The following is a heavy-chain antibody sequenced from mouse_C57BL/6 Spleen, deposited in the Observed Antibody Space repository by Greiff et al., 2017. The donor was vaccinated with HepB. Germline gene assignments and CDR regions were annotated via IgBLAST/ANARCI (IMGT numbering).Heavy chain of an antibody. J-gene: IGHJ2*01. CDR1: GYSFTDYN. CDR2: INPNYGTT. D-gene: IGHD1-1*01. Sequence: EVQLVESGPELVKPGASVKISCKASGYSFTDYNMNWVKQSNGKSLEWIGVINPNYGTTSYNQKFKGKATLTVDQSSSTAYMQLNSLTSEDSAVYYCARGEGFITTVVAPFDYWGQGTTLTVSS. CDR3: ARGEGFITTVVAPFDY. V-gene: IGHV1-39*01.